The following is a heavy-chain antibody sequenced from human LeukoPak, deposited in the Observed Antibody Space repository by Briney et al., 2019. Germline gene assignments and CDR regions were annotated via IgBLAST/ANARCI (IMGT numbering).Heavy chain of an antibody. D-gene: IGHD5-24*01. CDR3: TRNRGWQQFDY. CDR2: INKDGTEK. Sequence: GGSLRLSFAGSGFTFSDYWVDWVRQAPGKGLEWVANINKDGTEKNYLESVKGRFTISRDNAKNSLYLQMNDLRAEDTAVYYCTRNRGWQQFDYWGQGTLVTVSS. J-gene: IGHJ4*02. V-gene: IGHV3-7*01. CDR1: GFTFSDYW.